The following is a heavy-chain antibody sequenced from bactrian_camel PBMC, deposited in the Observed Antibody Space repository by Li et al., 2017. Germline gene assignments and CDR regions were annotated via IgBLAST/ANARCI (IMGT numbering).Heavy chain of an antibody. CDR3: ATDHCSGGYCYTPTTRTAFGF. J-gene: IGHJ6*01. D-gene: IGHD2*01. Sequence: HVQLVESGGGLVQPGGSLRLSCAASGFAFSTDYMSWVRQAPGKGLEWVSSIYVDGSLIYYADSVKGRFTISRDNAKNTVFLQMNSPKSEDTALYYCATDHCSGGYCYTPTTRTAFGFFGQGTQVTVS. V-gene: IGHV3-2*01. CDR2: IYVDGSLI. CDR1: GFAFSTDY.